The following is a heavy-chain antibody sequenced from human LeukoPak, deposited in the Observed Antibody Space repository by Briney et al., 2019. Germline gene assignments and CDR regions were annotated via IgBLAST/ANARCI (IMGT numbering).Heavy chain of an antibody. CDR1: GFTFSTYA. Sequence: GGSLRLSCAASGFTFSTYAMTWVRQTPGKGLEWVSGISDFGSSTYYADSVRGRFTISRDNSKNTLYLQMNSLRAEDTAVYYCAKEIVNQLTVVSLYFDYWGQRTLVTVSS. CDR3: AKEIVNQLTVVSLYFDY. V-gene: IGHV3-23*01. CDR2: ISDFGSST. D-gene: IGHD6-6*01. J-gene: IGHJ4*02.